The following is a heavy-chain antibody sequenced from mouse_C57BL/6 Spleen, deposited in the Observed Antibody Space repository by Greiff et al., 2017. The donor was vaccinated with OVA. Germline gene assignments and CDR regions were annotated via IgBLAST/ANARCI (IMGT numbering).Heavy chain of an antibody. J-gene: IGHJ4*01. CDR1: GYTFTSYW. Sequence: QVQLQQPGAELVKPGASVKMSCKASGYTFTSYWITWVKQRPGQGLEWIGDIYPGRGSNNYNEQFKSKATLTVDTSSSTAYMQLSSLTSEDSAVYYCARCSSCGGYYAMDYWGQGTSVTVSS. CDR3: ARCSSCGGYYAMDY. V-gene: IGHV1-55*01. D-gene: IGHD3-2*02. CDR2: IYPGRGSN.